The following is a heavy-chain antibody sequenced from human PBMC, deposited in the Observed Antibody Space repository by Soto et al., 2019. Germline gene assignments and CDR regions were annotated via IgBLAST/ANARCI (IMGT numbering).Heavy chain of an antibody. Sequence: XETLSLTCTVAGGSISSYYWSWIRQPPGKGLEWIGYIYYSGSTNYNPSLKSRVTISVDTSKNQFSLKLSSVTAADTAVYYCARDSRVGASFDYWGQGTLVTVSS. J-gene: IGHJ4*02. CDR3: ARDSRVGASFDY. D-gene: IGHD1-26*01. V-gene: IGHV4-59*01. CDR2: IYYSGST. CDR1: GGSISSYY.